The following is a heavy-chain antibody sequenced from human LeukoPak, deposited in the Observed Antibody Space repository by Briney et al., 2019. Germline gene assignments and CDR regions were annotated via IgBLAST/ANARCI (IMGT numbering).Heavy chain of an antibody. CDR1: GFTVSSNY. Sequence: PGGSLRLSCAASGFTVSSNYMSWVRQAPGKGLEWVSVIYSGGSTCYADSVKGRFTISRHNSNNTLYLQMNSLRAEDTAVYYCARDRHSSGWNADAFDIWGQGTMVTVSS. CDR3: ARDRHSSGWNADAFDI. J-gene: IGHJ3*02. D-gene: IGHD6-19*01. CDR2: IYSGGST. V-gene: IGHV3-53*04.